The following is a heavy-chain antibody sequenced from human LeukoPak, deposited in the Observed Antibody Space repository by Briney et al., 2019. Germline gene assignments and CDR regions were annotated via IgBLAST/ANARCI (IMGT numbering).Heavy chain of an antibody. D-gene: IGHD6-6*01. J-gene: IGHJ3*02. V-gene: IGHV3-21*01. CDR1: GFTFSSYS. Sequence: GGSLRLSCAASGFTFSSYSMNWVRQAPGKGLEWVSSISSSSSYIYYADSVKGRFTISRDNAKNSLYLQMNSLRAEDTAVYYCARDVAARSAFDIWGQGTMVTVSS. CDR3: ARDVAARSAFDI. CDR2: ISSSSSYI.